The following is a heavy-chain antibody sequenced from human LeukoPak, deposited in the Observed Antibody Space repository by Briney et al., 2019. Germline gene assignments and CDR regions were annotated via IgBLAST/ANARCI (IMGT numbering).Heavy chain of an antibody. D-gene: IGHD1-26*01. CDR3: ARGRSGSQENFFDY. CDR2: IWYDGSNK. CDR1: GFTFSSYG. Sequence: GGSLRLSCAASGFTFSSYGMHWVRQAPGKGLEWVAVIWYDGSNKYYADSVKGRFTISRDNSKNTLYLQMNSLRAEDTAVYYCARGRSGSQENFFDYWGQGTLVTVSS. V-gene: IGHV3-33*01. J-gene: IGHJ4*02.